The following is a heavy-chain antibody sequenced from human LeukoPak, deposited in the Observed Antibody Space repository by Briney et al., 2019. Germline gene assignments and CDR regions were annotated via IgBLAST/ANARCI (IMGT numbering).Heavy chain of an antibody. J-gene: IGHJ1*01. CDR1: GYTFTGYY. CDR3: ARIANIANSYFQH. D-gene: IGHD4/OR15-4a*01. CDR2: INPNSGGT. Sequence: ASVKVSCKASGYTFTGYYMHWVRQAPGQGLEWMGWINPNSGGTNYAQKFQGRVTMTRDTSISTAYMELSRLRSDDTAVHYCARIANIANSYFQHWGQGTLVTVSS. V-gene: IGHV1-2*02.